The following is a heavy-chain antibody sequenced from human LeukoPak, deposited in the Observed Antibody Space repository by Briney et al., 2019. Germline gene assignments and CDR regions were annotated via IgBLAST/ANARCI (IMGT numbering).Heavy chain of an antibody. CDR3: ARKYTMVRGVLPYYYMDV. V-gene: IGHV1-46*01. D-gene: IGHD3-10*01. CDR1: GYTFTSYY. Sequence: ASVKVSCKASGYTFTSYYMHWVRQAPGQGLEWMGIINPSGGSTSYAQKFQGRVTMTRDMSTSTVYMELSSLRSEDTAVYYCARKYTMVRGVLPYYYMDVWGKGTTVTVSS. J-gene: IGHJ6*03. CDR2: INPSGGST.